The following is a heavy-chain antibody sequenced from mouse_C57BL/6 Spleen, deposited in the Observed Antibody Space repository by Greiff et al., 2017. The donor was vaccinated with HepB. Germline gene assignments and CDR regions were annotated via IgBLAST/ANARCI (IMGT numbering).Heavy chain of an antibody. Sequence: VQLQQSGGGLVKPGGSLKLSCAASGFTFSDYGMHWVRQAPEKGLEWVAYISSGSSTIYYADTVKGRFTISRDNAKNTLFLQMTSLRSEDTAMYYCARDSNYEFAYWGQGTLVTVSA. CDR2: ISSGSSTI. CDR1: GFTFSDYG. V-gene: IGHV5-17*01. J-gene: IGHJ3*01. D-gene: IGHD2-5*01. CDR3: ARDSNYEFAY.